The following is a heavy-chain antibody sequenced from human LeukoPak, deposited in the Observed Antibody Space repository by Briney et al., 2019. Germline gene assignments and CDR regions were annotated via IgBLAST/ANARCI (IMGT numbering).Heavy chain of an antibody. Sequence: PSETLSLTCAVYGGSFSGYYWGWIRQPPGKGLEWIGEINHSGSTNYNPSLKSRVTISVDTSKNQFSLKLSSVTAADTAVYYCARMGPLVVVRGVGRGHDYWGQGTLVTVSS. CDR2: INHSGST. CDR3: ARMGPLVVVRGVGRGHDY. D-gene: IGHD3-10*01. J-gene: IGHJ4*02. V-gene: IGHV4-34*01. CDR1: GGSFSGYY.